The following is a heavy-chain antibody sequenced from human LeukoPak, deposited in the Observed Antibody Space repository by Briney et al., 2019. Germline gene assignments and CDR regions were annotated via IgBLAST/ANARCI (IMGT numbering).Heavy chain of an antibody. J-gene: IGHJ4*02. Sequence: PGGSLRLSCAASGFTFSSYGMHWVRQAPGKGLEWVSAISGSGGSTYYADSVKGRFTISRDNSKNTLYLQMNSLRAEDTAVYYCAKEGGYDSSGYFNYWGQGTLVTVSS. CDR3: AKEGGYDSSGYFNY. CDR2: ISGSGGST. D-gene: IGHD3-22*01. CDR1: GFTFSSYG. V-gene: IGHV3-23*01.